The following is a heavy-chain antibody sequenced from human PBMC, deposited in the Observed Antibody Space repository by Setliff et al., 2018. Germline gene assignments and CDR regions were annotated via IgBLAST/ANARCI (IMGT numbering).Heavy chain of an antibody. D-gene: IGHD3-3*01. Sequence: SETLSLTCAVSGGSISSSNWWSWVRQPPGKGLEWIGNIYSSGTTKYNPSLKSRVTISVDTSKRQFSLNLLSVTAADTAVYYCARMSRYSEFWSGYAEDYYSSYIDVWGTGATVTVSS. CDR2: IYSSGTT. V-gene: IGHV4-4*02. CDR1: GGSISSSNW. J-gene: IGHJ6*03. CDR3: ARMSRYSEFWSGYAEDYYSSYIDV.